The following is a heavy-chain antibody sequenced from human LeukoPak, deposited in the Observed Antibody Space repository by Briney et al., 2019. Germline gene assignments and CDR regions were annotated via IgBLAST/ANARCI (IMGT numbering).Heavy chain of an antibody. Sequence: SGPTLVKPTQTLTLTCTFSGFSLSTSGVGVGWIRQPPGKALEWLALIYWNDDKRYSPSLKSRLTITKDTSKNQVVLTMTNMDPVDTATYYCAHRQALYYYDSSGEFDPWGQGTLVTVSS. CDR3: AHRQALYYYDSSGEFDP. V-gene: IGHV2-5*01. CDR1: GFSLSTSGVG. J-gene: IGHJ5*02. D-gene: IGHD3-22*01. CDR2: IYWNDDK.